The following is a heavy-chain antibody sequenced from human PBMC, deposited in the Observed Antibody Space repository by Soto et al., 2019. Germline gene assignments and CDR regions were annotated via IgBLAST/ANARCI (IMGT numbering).Heavy chain of an antibody. J-gene: IGHJ6*02. CDR1: GFTFSSYS. V-gene: IGHV3-21*01. CDR2: ISSSSSYI. Sequence: GSLRLSCAASGFTFSSYSMNWVRQAPGKGLEWVSSISSSSSYIYYADSVKGRFTISRDNAKNSLYLQMNSLRAEDTAVYYCARGLYSSSSYYYYYYGMDVWGQGTTVTVSS. D-gene: IGHD6-6*01. CDR3: ARGLYSSSSYYYYYYGMDV.